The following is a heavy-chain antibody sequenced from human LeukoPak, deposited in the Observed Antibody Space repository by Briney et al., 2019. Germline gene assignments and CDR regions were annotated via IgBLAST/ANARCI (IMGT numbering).Heavy chain of an antibody. D-gene: IGHD4-17*01. CDR1: GYTFTGYY. CDR2: INPKSAGT. V-gene: IGHV1-2*02. CDR3: ARGATVTTLGY. Sequence: ASVKVSCKASGYTFTGYYMHWVRQAPGQRLEWMGSINPKSAGTNYAQKFQGRVTMTRDTSISTAYMELSRLRSDDTAVYYCARGATVTTLGYWGQGTLVTVSS. J-gene: IGHJ4*02.